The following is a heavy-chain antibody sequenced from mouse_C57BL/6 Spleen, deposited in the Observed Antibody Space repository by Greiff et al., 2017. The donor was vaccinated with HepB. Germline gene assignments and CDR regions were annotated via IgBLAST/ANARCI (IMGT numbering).Heavy chain of an antibody. CDR1: GYTFTSYG. CDR2: IYPRSGNT. V-gene: IGHV1-81*01. CDR3: HYGSSYDYYAMDY. J-gene: IGHJ4*01. Sequence: QVQLKESGAELARPGASVKLSCKASGYTFTSYGISWVKQRTGQGLEWIGEIYPRSGNTYYNEKFKGKATLTADKSSSTAYMELRSLTSEDSAVYFCHYGSSYDYYAMDYWGQGTSVTVSS. D-gene: IGHD1-1*01.